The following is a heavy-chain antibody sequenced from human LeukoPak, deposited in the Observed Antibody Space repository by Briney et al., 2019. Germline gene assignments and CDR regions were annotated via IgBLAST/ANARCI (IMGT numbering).Heavy chain of an antibody. Sequence: RGESLKISCKVSGYSFPNHWVAWVRQMPGRGLEWMGIIYPDDSDTRYSPSFQGQVTISANKSISTAYLQWSSLKAPDTAMYYCARLRHFFDSSAYYRYFDYWGQGTLVTVSS. CDR2: IYPDDSDT. D-gene: IGHD3-22*01. J-gene: IGHJ4*02. CDR1: GYSFPNHW. CDR3: ARLRHFFDSSAYYRYFDY. V-gene: IGHV5-51*01.